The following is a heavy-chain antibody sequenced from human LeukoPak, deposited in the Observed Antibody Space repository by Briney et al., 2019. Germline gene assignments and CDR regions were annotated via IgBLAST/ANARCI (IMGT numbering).Heavy chain of an antibody. CDR1: GYTLTELS. CDR3: ATGYDILTGSRYGMDV. J-gene: IGHJ6*04. D-gene: IGHD3-9*01. Sequence: ASVKVSCKVSGYTLTELSMHWVRQAPGKGLEWMGGFDPEDGETIYAQKFHGRVTMTEDTSTDTAYMELSSLRSEDTAVYYCATGYDILTGSRYGMDVWGKGTTVTVSS. V-gene: IGHV1-24*01. CDR2: FDPEDGET.